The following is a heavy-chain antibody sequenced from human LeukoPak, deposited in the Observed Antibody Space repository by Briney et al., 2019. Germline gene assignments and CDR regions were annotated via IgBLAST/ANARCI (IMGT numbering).Heavy chain of an antibody. CDR1: GGSITSSDW. J-gene: IGHJ4*02. Sequence: PSETLXLTCAVSGGSITSSDWWSWVRPPAGKGLEWIGRIYTSGSTNYNPSLKSRVTISVDTSKNQFSLKLSSVTAADTAVYYCARDSRYSSSSFDYWGQGTLVTVSS. CDR2: IYTSGST. V-gene: IGHV4-61*02. D-gene: IGHD6-6*01. CDR3: ARDSRYSSSSFDY.